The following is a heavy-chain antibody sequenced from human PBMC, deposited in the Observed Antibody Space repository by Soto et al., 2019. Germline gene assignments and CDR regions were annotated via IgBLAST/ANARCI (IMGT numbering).Heavy chain of an antibody. Sequence: GGSLRLSCAASGFTFSSYAMSWVRQAPGKGLEWVSAISGSGGSTYYADSVKGRFTISRDNSKNTLYLQMNSLRAEDTAVYYCVKRRRQGPYYYYYGMDVWGQGTTVTVSS. CDR1: GFTFSSYA. J-gene: IGHJ6*02. V-gene: IGHV3-23*01. CDR3: VKRRRQGPYYYYYGMDV. CDR2: ISGSGGST.